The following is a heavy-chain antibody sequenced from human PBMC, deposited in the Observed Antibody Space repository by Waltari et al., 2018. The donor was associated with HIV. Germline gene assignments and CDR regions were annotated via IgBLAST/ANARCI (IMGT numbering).Heavy chain of an antibody. D-gene: IGHD3-16*01. Sequence: QVQLQESGPGLVKPSQTLSLTCTVSGGSISSGGYYWSWIRQHPGKGLEWIGYIYYSGSTYYNPSLKSRVTISVDTSKNQFSLKLSSVTAADTAVYYCARGGGDWDQRGWYYYGMDVWGQGTTVTVSS. CDR3: ARGGGDWDQRGWYYYGMDV. J-gene: IGHJ6*02. CDR2: IYYSGST. CDR1: GGSISSGGYY. V-gene: IGHV4-31*03.